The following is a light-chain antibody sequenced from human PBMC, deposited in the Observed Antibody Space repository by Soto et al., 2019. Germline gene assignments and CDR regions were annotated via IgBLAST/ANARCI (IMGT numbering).Light chain of an antibody. CDR3: QHYGASSWT. J-gene: IGKJ1*01. CDR2: GAS. CDR1: QSVSSSF. V-gene: IGKV3-20*01. Sequence: EIVLTQSPGTLSLSPGERATLSCRASQSVSSSFLAWYQQKPGQAPRLLIYGASTRTTGIPDRFSGGGSGSDFTLTIGRLEPVDSVVYYCQHYGASSWTFGQGTKVEIK.